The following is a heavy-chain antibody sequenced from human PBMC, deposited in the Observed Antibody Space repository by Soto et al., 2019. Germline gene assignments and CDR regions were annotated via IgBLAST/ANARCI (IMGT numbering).Heavy chain of an antibody. CDR2: IFYSGST. J-gene: IGHJ6*02. CDR3: AKDKDWSGVYGMDV. V-gene: IGHV4-31*03. D-gene: IGHD3-3*01. Sequence: SETLSLTCSVSGGAINNRDYYWSWIRQHPGKGLEWIGNIFYSGSTDYNPSLKGRLTISIDTSKNEFSLKLTSVTAADTAVYYCAKDKDWSGVYGMDVWGQGTTVTVSS. CDR1: GGAINNRDYY.